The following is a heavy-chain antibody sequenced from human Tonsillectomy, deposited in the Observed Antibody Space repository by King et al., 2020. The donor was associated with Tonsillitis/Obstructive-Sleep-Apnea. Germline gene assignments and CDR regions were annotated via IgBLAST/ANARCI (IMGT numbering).Heavy chain of an antibody. J-gene: IGHJ5*02. CDR2: IAYTGST. CDR1: SDSISSGGYY. CDR3: ARTGDLSSSWFYNWFDP. D-gene: IGHD6-13*01. Sequence: QLQESGPGLVKPSQTLSLTCTVSSDSISSGGYYWSLIRQHPGKGLEWIGIIAYTGSTCYNPSLQSLVTISVDTSKNQFSLRLRSVTAADTAVYYCARTGDLSSSWFYNWFDPWGQGTLVTVSS. V-gene: IGHV4-31*01.